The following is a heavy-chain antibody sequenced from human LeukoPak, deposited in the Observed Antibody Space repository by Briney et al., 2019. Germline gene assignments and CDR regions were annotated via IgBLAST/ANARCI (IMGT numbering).Heavy chain of an antibody. CDR2: IWYDGSNK. V-gene: IGHV3-33*08. J-gene: IGHJ4*02. CDR3: ARDRGYYDSSGYYQY. Sequence: GGSLRLSCAASGFTFSSYWMHWVRQAPGKGLEWVAVIWYDGSNKYYADSVKGRFTISRDNSKNTLYLQMNSLRAEDTAVYYCARDRGYYDSSGYYQYWGQGTLVTVSS. D-gene: IGHD3-22*01. CDR1: GFTFSSYW.